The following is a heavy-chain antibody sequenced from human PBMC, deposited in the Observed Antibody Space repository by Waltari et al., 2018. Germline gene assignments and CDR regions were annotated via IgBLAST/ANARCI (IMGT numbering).Heavy chain of an antibody. CDR3: ARGKKTAIGFGAFDI. D-gene: IGHD5-18*01. V-gene: IGHV4-34*01. Sequence: QVQLQQWGAGLLKPSETLSLTCAVYGGSFSGYYWSWIRQPPGKGLEWIGEINHSGSTNYNPSLKSRVTISVDTSKNQFSLKLSSVTAADTAVYYCARGKKTAIGFGAFDIWGQGTMVTVSS. CDR2: INHSGST. CDR1: GGSFSGYY. J-gene: IGHJ3*02.